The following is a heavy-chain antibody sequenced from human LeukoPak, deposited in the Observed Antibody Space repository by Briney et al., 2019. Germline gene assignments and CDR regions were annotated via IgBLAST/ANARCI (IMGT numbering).Heavy chain of an antibody. Sequence: ASVKVSFKASVYTFTSYDVNWVRQATGQGLEWMGWMNPNSGNTGYAQKFQGRVTITRDTSTSTAYMELSSLSCEDTAVYSCTRGLRSLEGARLMYYFDYWGQGTLVTVSS. CDR1: VYTFTSYD. CDR3: TRGLRSLEGARLMYYFDY. CDR2: MNPNSGNT. D-gene: IGHD1-26*01. J-gene: IGHJ4*02. V-gene: IGHV1-8*03.